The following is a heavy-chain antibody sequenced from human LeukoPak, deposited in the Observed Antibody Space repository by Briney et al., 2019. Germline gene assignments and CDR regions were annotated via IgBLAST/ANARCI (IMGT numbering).Heavy chain of an antibody. CDR2: ICANNDNT. CDR3: ARVRNY. Sequence: PGGSLRLSCAASGFTFSSFAMSWVRQAPGKGLEWISTICANNDNTYYAPSVKGRFTISRDNSKDTLYLQMNSLRAEDTAVYYCARVRNYWGQGTLVTVSS. V-gene: IGHV3-23*01. CDR1: GFTFSSFA. J-gene: IGHJ4*02. D-gene: IGHD3-10*01.